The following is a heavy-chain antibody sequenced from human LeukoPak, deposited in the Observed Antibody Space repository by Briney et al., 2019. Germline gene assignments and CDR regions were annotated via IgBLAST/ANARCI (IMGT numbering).Heavy chain of an antibody. J-gene: IGHJ6*04. CDR1: GGSISSYY. Sequence: NPSETLSLTCTVSGGSISSYYWSWIRQPPGKGLEWIGYIYYSGSTNYNPSLKSRVTISVDTSKNQFSLKLSSVTAADTAVYYCAREAEEPRGSQAGATLGMDVWGKGTTVTVSS. CDR2: IYYSGST. V-gene: IGHV4-59*01. CDR3: AREAEEPRGSQAGATLGMDV. D-gene: IGHD1-26*01.